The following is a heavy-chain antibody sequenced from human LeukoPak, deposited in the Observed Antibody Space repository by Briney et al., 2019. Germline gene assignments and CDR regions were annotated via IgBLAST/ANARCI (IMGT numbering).Heavy chain of an antibody. D-gene: IGHD1-26*01. CDR2: ISTDGSSA. J-gene: IGHJ4*02. CDR3: VRGWAERTGSFFYFDC. Sequence: GGSLRLSCAASGFTFSSYWMHWVRHAPGKGPVWVSRISTDGSSATYADSVKGRFTISRDNAKNTLYLQMNSLRAEDTAVYYSVRGWAERTGSFFYFDCWGQGTLVTVSS. V-gene: IGHV3-74*01. CDR1: GFTFSSYW.